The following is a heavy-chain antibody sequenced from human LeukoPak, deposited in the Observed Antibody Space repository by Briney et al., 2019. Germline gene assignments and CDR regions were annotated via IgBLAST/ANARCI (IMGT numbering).Heavy chain of an antibody. CDR3: ARDLGEIEMAAIFFDY. CDR1: GYTITDFG. Sequence: AASVKVSCKASGYTITDFGISWVRQAPGQGLEWMGWISAYNGKIKYAQNLQGKVTMTTDISTSTAYMELRSLRSDDTAVYYCARDLGEIEMAAIFFDYWGQGTLVTVSS. D-gene: IGHD5-24*01. CDR2: ISAYNGKI. J-gene: IGHJ4*02. V-gene: IGHV1-18*01.